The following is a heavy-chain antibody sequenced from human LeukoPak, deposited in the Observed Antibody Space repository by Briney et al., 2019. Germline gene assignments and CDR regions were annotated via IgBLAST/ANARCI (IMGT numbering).Heavy chain of an antibody. CDR2: ISGSGGST. CDR1: GFTFSSYA. CDR3: AKGGYSYGMMYYFDY. Sequence: QAGGSLRLSCAASGFTFSSYAMSWVRQAPGKGLEWVPGISGSGGSTYYADSVKGRFTISRDNSKNTLYLQMNSLRAEDTAVYYCAKGGYSYGMMYYFDYWGQGTLVTDSS. V-gene: IGHV3-23*01. D-gene: IGHD5-18*01. J-gene: IGHJ4*02.